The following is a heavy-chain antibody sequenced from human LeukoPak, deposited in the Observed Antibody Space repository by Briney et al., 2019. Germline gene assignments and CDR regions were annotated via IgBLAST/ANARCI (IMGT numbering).Heavy chain of an antibody. CDR2: IHSHSGGT. CDR3: ARASIAARRADFDY. J-gene: IGHJ4*02. D-gene: IGHD6-6*01. CDR1: GYTFTGYY. V-gene: IGHV1-2*02. Sequence: ASVKVSCKASGYTFTGYYIHWVRQAPGQGLEWMGWIHSHSGGTSYAPKFQGRVTLTRDTPTRTAYMELNRLTSDDTAVYYCARASIAARRADFDYWGQGTVVTVSS.